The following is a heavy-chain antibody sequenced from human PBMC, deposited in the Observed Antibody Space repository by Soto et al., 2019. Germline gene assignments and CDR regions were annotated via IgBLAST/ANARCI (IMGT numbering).Heavy chain of an antibody. V-gene: IGHV3-48*01. CDR1: GFTFSSYS. J-gene: IGHJ4*02. D-gene: IGHD6-6*01. CDR3: ARDGMRSSSFGY. Sequence: GSLRLSCAASGFTFSSYSMNWVRQAPGKGLELVSYISSISGSIFYADSVKGRFTISRDNSKNTLYFQMNSLRAEDTAVYYCARDGMRSSSFGYWGQRTLVTVSS. CDR2: ISSISGSI.